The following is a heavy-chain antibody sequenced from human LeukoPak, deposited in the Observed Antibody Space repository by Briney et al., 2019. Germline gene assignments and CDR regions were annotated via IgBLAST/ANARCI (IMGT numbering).Heavy chain of an antibody. V-gene: IGHV3-23*01. D-gene: IGHD3-3*01. CDR2: ISVSAGST. CDR3: AKDSYDFWSGYSGPFDS. J-gene: IGHJ5*01. Sequence: GGSLRLSCAASGFTFSNYAVTWVRQAPGKGLEWVSLISVSAGSTYYADSVKGRFTASRDNSKNTLYLQMNSLRVEDTAIYYCAKDSYDFWSGYSGPFDSWGQGILVTVSS. CDR1: GFTFSNYA.